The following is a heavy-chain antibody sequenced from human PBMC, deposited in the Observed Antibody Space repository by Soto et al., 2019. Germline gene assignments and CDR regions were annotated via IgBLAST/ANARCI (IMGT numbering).Heavy chain of an antibody. CDR1: GGTFSSYA. CDR3: ARGRNYYDSSGYSHGPCYFDY. Sequence: GASVKVSCKASGGTFSSYAISWVRQAPGQGLEWMGGIIPIFGTANYAQKFQGGVTITADESTSTAYMELSSLRSEDTAVYYCARGRNYYDSSGYSHGPCYFDYWGQGTLVTVSS. D-gene: IGHD3-22*01. J-gene: IGHJ4*02. CDR2: IIPIFGTA. V-gene: IGHV1-69*13.